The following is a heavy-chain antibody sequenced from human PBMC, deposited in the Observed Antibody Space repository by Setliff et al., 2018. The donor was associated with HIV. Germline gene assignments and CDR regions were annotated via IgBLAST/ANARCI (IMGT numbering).Heavy chain of an antibody. CDR3: ARDSGTNDHFLSPYYGALDF. V-gene: IGHV1-2*02. D-gene: IGHD3-3*02. CDR1: GYTFSDHY. CDR2: INPRSGVT. Sequence: ASVKVSCKPSGYTFSDHYIHWVRQAPGQGLQWMGWINPRSGVTKYAQKFQGRFIMTTDTTINTLYMELERLTSDDTALYYCARDSGTNDHFLSPYYGALDFWGLGTLVTVS. J-gene: IGHJ4*02.